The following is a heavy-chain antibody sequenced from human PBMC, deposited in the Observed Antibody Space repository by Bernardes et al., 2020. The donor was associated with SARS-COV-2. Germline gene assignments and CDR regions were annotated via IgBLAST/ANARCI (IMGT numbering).Heavy chain of an antibody. V-gene: IGHV3-9*01. CDR1: GFTFGDYA. Sequence: GGSLRLSCAASGFTFGDYAMHWVRKAPGKGLEWVSGISWNSSSIGYADSVKGRFTISRDNAKNSLYLQMNSLRAEDTALYYCAKDVGYSSCGIDYWGQGTLVTVSS. J-gene: IGHJ4*02. CDR2: ISWNSSSI. CDR3: AKDVGYSSCGIDY. D-gene: IGHD6-19*01.